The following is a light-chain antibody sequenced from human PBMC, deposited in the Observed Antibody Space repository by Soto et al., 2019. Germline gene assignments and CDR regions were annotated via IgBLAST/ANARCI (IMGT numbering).Light chain of an antibody. CDR2: GAS. J-gene: IGKJ2*01. V-gene: IGKV3-11*01. Sequence: DIVLTQSPATLSLSPGERATLSCRASQSVGSYLAWFQHKPGQAPRLLIYGASNRATDIPGRFSGRGSGTEFTLPISSLESGDSAVYYCQQRDKWPRTFGQGTKLEIK. CDR3: QQRDKWPRT. CDR1: QSVGSY.